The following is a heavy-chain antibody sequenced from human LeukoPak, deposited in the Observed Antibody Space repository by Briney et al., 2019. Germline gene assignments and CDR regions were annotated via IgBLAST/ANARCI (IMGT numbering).Heavy chain of an antibody. D-gene: IGHD2-15*01. CDR2: INHSGST. CDR1: GGSISSSSYY. V-gene: IGHV4-39*01. Sequence: SETLSLTCTVSGGSISSSSYYWGWIRQPPGKGLEWIGEINHSGSTNYNPSLKSRVTISVDTSKNQFSLKLSSVTAADTAVYYCARQGYCSGGSCYSDYYYYYMDVWGKGTTVTISS. CDR3: ARQGYCSGGSCYSDYYYYYMDV. J-gene: IGHJ6*03.